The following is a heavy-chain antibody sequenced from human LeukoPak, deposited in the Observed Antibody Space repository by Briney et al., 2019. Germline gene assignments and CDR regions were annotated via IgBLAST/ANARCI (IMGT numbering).Heavy chain of an antibody. CDR2: IYPGDSDT. CDR1: GYRFTIYW. J-gene: IGHJ4*02. CDR3: ARHFDYDGKGALDY. V-gene: IGHV5-51*01. D-gene: IGHD3-10*01. Sequence: GESLKISCKGSGYRFTIYWIAWVRQMPGKGLEWMGIIYPGDSDTRYSPSFQGQVTISADKSTAYLQWSSLRAPDTAMYYCARHFDYDGKGALDYWGQGTLVTVSS.